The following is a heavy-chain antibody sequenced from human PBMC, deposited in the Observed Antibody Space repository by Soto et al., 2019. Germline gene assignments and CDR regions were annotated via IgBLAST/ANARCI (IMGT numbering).Heavy chain of an antibody. Sequence: QVQLVQSGAEVKKPGASVKVSCKASGYTFTSYYMHWVRQAPGQGLEWMGIINPSGGSTSYAQKFQGRVTRTRDTSTSTVYMELSSLRSEDTAVYYCARVYYDSSGYYPFDYWGQGTLVTVAS. V-gene: IGHV1-46*01. J-gene: IGHJ4*02. D-gene: IGHD3-22*01. CDR1: GYTFTSYY. CDR3: ARVYYDSSGYYPFDY. CDR2: INPSGGST.